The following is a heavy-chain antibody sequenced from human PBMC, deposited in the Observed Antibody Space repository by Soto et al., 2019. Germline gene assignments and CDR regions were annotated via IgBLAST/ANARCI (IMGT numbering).Heavy chain of an antibody. D-gene: IGHD6-19*01. CDR3: ARDRVDYSSFHYGMDV. J-gene: IGHJ6*02. Sequence: GASVKVSCKASGYTFTGYYIHWVRQAPGQGLEWMGWINPNTGGTNYPQNFRDRVTMTTDTSISTAYMELSRPTSDDTAVYYCARDRVDYSSFHYGMDVWGQGTTVTVSS. CDR1: GYTFTGYY. V-gene: IGHV1-2*02. CDR2: INPNTGGT.